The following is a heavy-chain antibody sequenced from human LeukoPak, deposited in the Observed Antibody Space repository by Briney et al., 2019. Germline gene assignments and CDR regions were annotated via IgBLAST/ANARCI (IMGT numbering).Heavy chain of an antibody. CDR2: IKSKTDGGTT. D-gene: IGHD4-17*01. CDR3: TTGPVAFYGDYVDY. CDR1: GFTFSNAW. Sequence: PGGSLRLSCAASGFTFSNAWMSWVRQAPGKGLEWVGRIKSKTDGGTTDYAAPVKGRFTISRDDSKNTLYLQMNSLKTEDTAVYYCTTGPVAFYGDYVDYWGQGTLVTVSS. J-gene: IGHJ4*02. V-gene: IGHV3-15*01.